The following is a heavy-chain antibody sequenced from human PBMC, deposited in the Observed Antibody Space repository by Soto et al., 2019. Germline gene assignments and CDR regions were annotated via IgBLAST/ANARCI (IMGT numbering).Heavy chain of an antibody. CDR2: ISYDGSNK. Sequence: QVQLVESGGGVVQPGRSLRLSCAASGFTFSSYAMHWVRQAPGKGLEWVAVISYDGSNKYYADSGKCRFTISRDNSKNTLYRQINSLRADDTAVYYCARDGGGDPLAVAGTPNFDYRGQGTLVTVSS. CDR3: ARDGGGDPLAVAGTPNFDY. J-gene: IGHJ4*02. V-gene: IGHV3-30-3*01. CDR1: GFTFSSYA. D-gene: IGHD6-19*01.